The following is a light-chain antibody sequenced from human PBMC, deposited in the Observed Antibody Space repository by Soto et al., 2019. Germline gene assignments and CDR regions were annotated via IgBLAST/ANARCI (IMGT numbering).Light chain of an antibody. CDR1: QNINNW. J-gene: IGKJ1*01. V-gene: IGKV1-5*01. CDR2: DAS. CDR3: QHMRT. Sequence: GDRVTITCRASQNINNWIAWYQQKPGKAPKFLIYDASTLESGVPSRFSGSRFGTEFSLTISSLQPDDFGSYYCQHMRTFGQGTKVEIK.